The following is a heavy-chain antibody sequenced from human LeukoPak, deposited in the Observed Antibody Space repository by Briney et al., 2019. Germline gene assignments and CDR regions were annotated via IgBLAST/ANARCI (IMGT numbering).Heavy chain of an antibody. Sequence: PGGSLRLSCAASGFTFSSYSMNWVRQAPGKGLEWVSSISSSSSYIYYADSVKGRFTISRDNAKNSLYLRMNSLRAEDTAVYYCARLGKQQLGHFDYWGQGTLVTVSS. V-gene: IGHV3-21*01. J-gene: IGHJ4*02. D-gene: IGHD6-13*01. CDR3: ARLGKQQLGHFDY. CDR2: ISSSSSYI. CDR1: GFTFSSYS.